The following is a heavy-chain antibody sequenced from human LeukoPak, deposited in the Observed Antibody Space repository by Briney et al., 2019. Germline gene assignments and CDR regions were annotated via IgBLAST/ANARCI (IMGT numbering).Heavy chain of an antibody. J-gene: IGHJ4*02. CDR2: MNPNSGNT. Sequence: ASVKVSCKASGYTFTSYGISWVRQATGQGLEWMGWMNPNSGNTGYAQKFQGRVTITRNTSISTAYMELSSLRSEDTAVYYCARGRSGYFDYWGQGTLVTVSS. CDR3: ARGRSGYFDY. CDR1: GYTFTSYG. D-gene: IGHD3-10*01. V-gene: IGHV1-8*03.